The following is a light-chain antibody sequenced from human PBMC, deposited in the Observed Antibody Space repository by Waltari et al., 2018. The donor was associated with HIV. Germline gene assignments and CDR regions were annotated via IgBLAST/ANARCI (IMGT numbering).Light chain of an antibody. CDR3: SSYVNTDTLI. V-gene: IGLV2-14*01. CDR1: STDIGFYNP. J-gene: IGLJ2*01. CDR2: EVH. Sequence: HSALPPPASVSGSPGQSITISCTGSSTDIGFYNPVSWYQQHPGKAPQLIIYEVHSRPSGVPDRFSGSKSGNTASLTISMLQADDEADYYCSSYVNTDTLIFGGGTKLTVL.